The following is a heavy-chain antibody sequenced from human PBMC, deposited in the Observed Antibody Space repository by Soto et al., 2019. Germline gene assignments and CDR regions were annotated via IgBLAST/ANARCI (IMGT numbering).Heavy chain of an antibody. Sequence: GGSLRLSCAATGFTFSSDAMNWVRQTPGKGLEWVSAISGSGDEIYYADSVKGRFTISRDNSKNTLYLQVNSLRADDTAVYYCVKSPRSGYEAPWDYWGQGTQVTVSS. D-gene: IGHD5-12*01. CDR1: GFTFSSDA. CDR2: ISGSGDEI. V-gene: IGHV3-23*01. CDR3: VKSPRSGYEAPWDY. J-gene: IGHJ4*02.